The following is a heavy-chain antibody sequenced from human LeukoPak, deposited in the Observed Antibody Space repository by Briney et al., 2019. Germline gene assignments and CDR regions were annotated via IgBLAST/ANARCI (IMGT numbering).Heavy chain of an antibody. V-gene: IGHV3-74*01. J-gene: IGHJ4*02. CDR3: ARGYYDFWSGYYMDGNFDY. CDR2: INEDGSIT. CDR1: GFTFRTYW. D-gene: IGHD3-3*01. Sequence: GGSLRLSCAVSGFTFRTYWMHWVRQVPGEGLVWVSRINEDGSITNYADSVKGRFTISRDNSKNTLYLQMNSLRAEDTAVYYCARGYYDFWSGYYMDGNFDYWGQGTLVTVSS.